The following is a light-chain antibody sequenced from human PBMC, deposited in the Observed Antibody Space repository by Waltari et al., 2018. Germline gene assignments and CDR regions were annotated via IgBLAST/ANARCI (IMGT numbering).Light chain of an antibody. CDR3: QQSYTTAYT. J-gene: IGKJ2*01. V-gene: IGKV1-39*01. CDR1: QSISSS. Sequence: IQMTQSPSSLSASVGDSVPIPCRASQSISSSLNWYQQIPGKAPKLLIYVASTLQSGVPSRFSGSGSGTDFSLTITSLQPEDFATYYCQQSYTTAYTFGQGTKLEIK. CDR2: VAS.